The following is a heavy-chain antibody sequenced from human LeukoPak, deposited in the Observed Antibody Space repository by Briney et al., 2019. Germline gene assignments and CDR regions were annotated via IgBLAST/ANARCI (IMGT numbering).Heavy chain of an antibody. Sequence: SETLSLTCTVSGGSISSYYWSWIRQPAGKGLEWIGRIYTCGSTNYNPSLKSRVTMSVDTSKNQFSLKLSSVTAADTAVYYCARDLRPGYQLLPRDYYYYMDVWGKGTTVTVSS. J-gene: IGHJ6*03. CDR2: IYTCGST. D-gene: IGHD2-2*01. CDR1: GGSISSYY. CDR3: ARDLRPGYQLLPRDYYYYMDV. V-gene: IGHV4-4*07.